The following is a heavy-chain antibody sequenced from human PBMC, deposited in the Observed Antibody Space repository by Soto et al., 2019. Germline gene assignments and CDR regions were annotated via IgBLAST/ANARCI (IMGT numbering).Heavy chain of an antibody. D-gene: IGHD5-18*01. CDR1: VGSISSYY. J-gene: IGHJ4*02. V-gene: IGHV4-59*01. CDR3: AREERSYGYGY. Sequence: SQTLYLTCTVSVGSISSYYGSWIRQPPGKGLEWIGYIYYSGSTNYNPSLKSRVTISVDTSKTQFSLKLSSVTAADTAVYYCAREERSYGYGYWGQGTLVTVSS. CDR2: IYYSGST.